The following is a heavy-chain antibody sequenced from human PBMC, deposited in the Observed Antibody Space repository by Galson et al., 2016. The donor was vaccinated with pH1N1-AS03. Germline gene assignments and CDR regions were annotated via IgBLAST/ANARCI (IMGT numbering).Heavy chain of an antibody. Sequence: SETLSLTCTVSGASITSSPYYWGWIRQPPGKGLGWIASVSYSGTTFYKSSLKRRATISVDTSENEFALRLTTVTAADTAVYYCAGYEMTYSNGWYYLDVWGKGTMVTVSS. J-gene: IGHJ6*03. CDR3: AGYEMTYSNGWYYLDV. V-gene: IGHV4-39*01. D-gene: IGHD6-19*01. CDR2: VSYSGTT. CDR1: GASITSSPYY.